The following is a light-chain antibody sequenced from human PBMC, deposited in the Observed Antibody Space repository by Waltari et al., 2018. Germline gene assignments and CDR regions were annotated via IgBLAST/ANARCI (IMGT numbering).Light chain of an antibody. CDR1: SRDGGGYDY. CDR3: TSYTSSNTLV. J-gene: IGLJ3*02. CDR2: EVS. V-gene: IGLV2-14*01. Sequence: QSALTQSASVSGSPGQSLTLPCTGTSRDGGGYDYVSWYQQHPGKAPKLMIYEVSNRHSGVSNRFSGSKSGNTASLTISGLQAEDEADYYCTSYTSSNTLVFGGGTKLTVL.